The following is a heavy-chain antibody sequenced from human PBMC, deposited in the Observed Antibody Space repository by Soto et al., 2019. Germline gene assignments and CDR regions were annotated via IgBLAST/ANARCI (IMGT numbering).Heavy chain of an antibody. CDR2: INPAGSDR. V-gene: IGHV3-7*03. CDR1: GFIFTNYW. D-gene: IGHD1-26*01. CDR3: ASARSSVGAPGGFIEF. Sequence: EVQLVESGGGLVQPGGSLRLSCAASGFIFTNYWINWVRQAPGKGLEWVANINPAGSDRRYVDSVKGRFTISRDNAKNSVYLQMNSLRDDDTAVYYCASARSSVGAPGGFIEFWGQGDLVTVSS. J-gene: IGHJ4*02.